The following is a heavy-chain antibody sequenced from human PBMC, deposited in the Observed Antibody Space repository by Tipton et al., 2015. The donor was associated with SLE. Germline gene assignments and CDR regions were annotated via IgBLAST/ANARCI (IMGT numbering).Heavy chain of an antibody. CDR1: GGSMSSYY. CDR3: ARADFGVPPGAFDI. V-gene: IGHV4-4*08. Sequence: TLSLTCTVSGGSMSSYYWSWIRQPPGKGLEWIGYVYESGNTNYIPSLKSRVTISVDTSKNQFSLRLKSVTAADTAVYYCARADFGVPPGAFDIWGQGTKVTVSS. J-gene: IGHJ3*02. D-gene: IGHD3-3*01. CDR2: VYESGNT.